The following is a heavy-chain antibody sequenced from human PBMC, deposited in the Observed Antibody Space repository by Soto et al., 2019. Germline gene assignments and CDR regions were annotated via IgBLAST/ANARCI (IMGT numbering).Heavy chain of an antibody. V-gene: IGHV5-51*01. J-gene: IGHJ4*02. CDR2: IDLSNSGT. CDR3: ARRTYTSGWRHYFDY. Sequence: LGESLKISCQGFGYSFTNYWIGWVRQMPGKGLEWMGIIDLSNSGTRYSPSFQGQVAISADKSINTAYLQWSSLKASDTAIYYCARRTYTSGWRHYFDYWGQGTLVTVSS. D-gene: IGHD6-19*01. CDR1: GYSFTNYW.